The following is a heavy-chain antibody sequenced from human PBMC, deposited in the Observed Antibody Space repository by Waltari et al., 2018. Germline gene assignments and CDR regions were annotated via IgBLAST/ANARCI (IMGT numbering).Heavy chain of an antibody. CDR2: IYYSGST. V-gene: IGHV4-59*01. CDR1: GGSISSYY. D-gene: IGHD6-13*01. J-gene: IGHJ6*03. Sequence: QVQLQESGPGLVKPSETLSLTCTVSGGSISSYYWSWIRQPPGKGLEWIGYIYYSGSTNYNPSLKSRVTISVDTSKNQFSLKLSSVTAADTAVYYCARARGSSSYYYYYMDVWGKGTTVTISS. CDR3: ARARGSSSYYYYYMDV.